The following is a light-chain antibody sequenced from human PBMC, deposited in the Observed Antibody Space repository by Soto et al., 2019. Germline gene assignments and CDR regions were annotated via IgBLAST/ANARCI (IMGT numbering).Light chain of an antibody. CDR3: AAWDDSLNGYV. CDR2: NNN. Sequence: HSVLTQPPSASGTPGQRVTISCSGSSSNIGSNTVNWYQRLPGTAPKLLIYNNNQRPSGVPDRFSGSKSGTSASLAISGLQSEDEADYYCAAWDDSLNGYVFGTGTKLTVL. V-gene: IGLV1-44*01. CDR1: SSNIGSNT. J-gene: IGLJ1*01.